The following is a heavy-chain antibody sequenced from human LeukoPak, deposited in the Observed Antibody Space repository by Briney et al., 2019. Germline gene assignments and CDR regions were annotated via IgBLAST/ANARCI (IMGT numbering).Heavy chain of an antibody. V-gene: IGHV1-69*13. Sequence: ASVKVSCKASGGTFISYAISWVRQAPGQGLEWMGGIIPIFGTANYAQKFQGRVTITADESTSTAYMELSSLRSEDTAVYYCAREGYSYGDGMDVWGQGTTVTVSS. CDR3: AREGYSYGDGMDV. D-gene: IGHD5-18*01. CDR2: IIPIFGTA. J-gene: IGHJ6*02. CDR1: GGTFISYA.